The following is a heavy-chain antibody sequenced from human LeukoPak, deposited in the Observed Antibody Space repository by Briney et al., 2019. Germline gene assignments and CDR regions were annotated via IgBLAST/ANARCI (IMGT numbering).Heavy chain of an antibody. CDR1: GYSFTSYW. D-gene: IGHD3-3*01. CDR3: ARHSYDFWSGYSYYYGMGV. Sequence: GESLKISCKGSGYSFTSYWIGWVRQVPGKGLEWMGIIYPGDSDTRYSPSFQGQVTISADKSISTAYLQWSSLKASDTAMYYCARHSYDFWSGYSYYYGMGVWGQGTTVTVSS. V-gene: IGHV5-51*01. J-gene: IGHJ6*02. CDR2: IYPGDSDT.